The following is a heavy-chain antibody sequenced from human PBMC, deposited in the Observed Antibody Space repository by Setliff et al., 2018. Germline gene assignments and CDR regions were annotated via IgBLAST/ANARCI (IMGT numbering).Heavy chain of an antibody. CDR1: GYTFTSYG. Sequence: ASVKVSCKASGYTFTSYGISWVRQAPGQGLEWMGIINPSGGSTSYAQKFQGRVTMTRDTSTSTGYMELSSLRSEDTAVYYCARDSRGEAGSTRQNTFDYWGQGTLVTVSS. CDR3: ARDSRGEAGSTRQNTFDY. D-gene: IGHD2-2*01. CDR2: INPSGGST. J-gene: IGHJ4*02. V-gene: IGHV1-46*01.